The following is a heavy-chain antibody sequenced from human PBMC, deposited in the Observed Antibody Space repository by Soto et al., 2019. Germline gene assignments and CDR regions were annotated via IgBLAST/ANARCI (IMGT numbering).Heavy chain of an antibody. CDR2: IKQDGSEK. V-gene: IGHV3-7*01. J-gene: IGHJ4*02. D-gene: IGHD2-8*01. Sequence: EVQLVESGGGLVQPGGSLRLSCAASGFTFSTYWMTWVRQAPGKGLEWVANIKQDGSEKYYVDSVKGRFTISRDNAKNSLYLQMNSLRADDTAVYYCARDPGVTNGAPGDYWGQGTLVTVSS. CDR3: ARDPGVTNGAPGDY. CDR1: GFTFSTYW.